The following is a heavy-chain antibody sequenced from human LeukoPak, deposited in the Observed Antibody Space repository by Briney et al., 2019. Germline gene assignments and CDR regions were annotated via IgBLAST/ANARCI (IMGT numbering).Heavy chain of an antibody. Sequence: GGSLRLSCAASGFTFSSYGMHWVRQAPGKGLEWVAVIWYDGSNKYYADSVKGRFTTSRDNSKNTLYLQMNSLRAEDTAVYHCAKAHGDNSSGWYSFYFDYWGQGTLVTVSS. CDR2: IWYDGSNK. D-gene: IGHD6-19*01. CDR3: AKAHGDNSSGWYSFYFDY. CDR1: GFTFSSYG. J-gene: IGHJ4*01. V-gene: IGHV3-33*06.